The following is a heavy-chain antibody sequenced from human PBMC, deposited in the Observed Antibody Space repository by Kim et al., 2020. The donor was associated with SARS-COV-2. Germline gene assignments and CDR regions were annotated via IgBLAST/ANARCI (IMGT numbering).Heavy chain of an antibody. CDR2: T. D-gene: IGHD6-13*01. J-gene: IGHJ4*02. V-gene: IGHV4-30-2*04. Sequence: TYYNPSLKSRVTISVDTSKNQFSLKLSSVTAADTAVYYCARVSAAAGIDYWGQGTLVTVSS. CDR3: ARVSAAAGIDY.